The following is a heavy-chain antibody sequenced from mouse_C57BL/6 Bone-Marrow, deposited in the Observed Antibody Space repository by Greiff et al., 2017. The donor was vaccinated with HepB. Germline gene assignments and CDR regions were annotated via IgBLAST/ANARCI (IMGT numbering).Heavy chain of an antibody. CDR1: GFSFNTYA. CDR3: VRHYDHYYAMGD. V-gene: IGHV10-1*01. Sequence: EVNVVESGGGLVQPKGSLKLSCAASGFSFNTYAMNWVRQAPGKGLEWVARIRSKSNNYATYYADSVKDRFTISRDDSESMLYLQMNNLKTDDTAMYYCVRHYDHYYAMGDWGQGTSVTVSS. J-gene: IGHJ4*01. CDR2: IRSKSNNYAT. D-gene: IGHD2-12*01.